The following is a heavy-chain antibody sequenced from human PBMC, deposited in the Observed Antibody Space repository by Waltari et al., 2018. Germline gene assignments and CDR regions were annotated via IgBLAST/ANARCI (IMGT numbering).Heavy chain of an antibody. J-gene: IGHJ4*02. CDR1: GFTFSSYE. Sequence: EVQLVESGGGLVQPGGSLRLSCAASGFTFSSYEMNWVRQAPGKGLEWVSYISSSGSTIYYAYSLKGRFTISRDNAKNSLYLQMNSLRAEDTAVYYCARDSSSSFRDFDYWGQGTLVTVSS. D-gene: IGHD6-6*01. CDR2: ISSSGSTI. CDR3: ARDSSSSFRDFDY. V-gene: IGHV3-48*03.